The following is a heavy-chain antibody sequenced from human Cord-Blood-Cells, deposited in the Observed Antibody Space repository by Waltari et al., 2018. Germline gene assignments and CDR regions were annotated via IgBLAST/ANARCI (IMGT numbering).Heavy chain of an antibody. V-gene: IGHV1-46*01. CDR1: GYTFTSYY. Sequence: QVQLVQSGAEVKKPGASVKVSCKASGYTFTSYYMHWVRQAPGQGLEWMGIINPSGGSTSYAQKFQGRVTMTRETSTSTVYMELSSLRSEDTAVYYCARVDFKRAVAGTGDWYFDLWGRGTLVTVSS. J-gene: IGHJ2*01. CDR3: ARVDFKRAVAGTGDWYFDL. D-gene: IGHD6-19*01. CDR2: INPSGGST.